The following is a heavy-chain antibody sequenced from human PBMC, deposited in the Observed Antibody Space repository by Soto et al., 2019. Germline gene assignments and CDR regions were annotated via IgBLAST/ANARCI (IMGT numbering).Heavy chain of an antibody. D-gene: IGHD2-15*01. Sequence: TSETLSLTCPVSGGSISSYYWSCIRPPPGKGLEWIGYIYYSGSTNYNPSLKSRVTISVDTSKNQFSLQLSSVNAADTAVYYCVRVVGYCSGGSCYGWCESWGQGTRVTVSS. CDR3: VRVVGYCSGGSCYGWCES. CDR1: GGSISSYY. V-gene: IGHV4-59*12. CDR2: IYYSGST. J-gene: IGHJ5*01.